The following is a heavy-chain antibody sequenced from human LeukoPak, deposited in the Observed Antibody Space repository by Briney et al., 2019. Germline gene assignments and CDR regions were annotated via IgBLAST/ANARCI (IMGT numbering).Heavy chain of an antibody. Sequence: SGGSLRLSCAASGFTFSSYGMHWVRQAPGKGLEWVAFVQYDGSNKYYADSVKGRFTISRDNSKNALYLQMNSLRAEDTAVYYCAKDPPHMSIAAAGMQYFQHWGQGTLVTVSS. CDR3: AKDPPHMSIAAAGMQYFQH. CDR2: VQYDGSNK. V-gene: IGHV3-30*02. CDR1: GFTFSSYG. J-gene: IGHJ1*01. D-gene: IGHD6-13*01.